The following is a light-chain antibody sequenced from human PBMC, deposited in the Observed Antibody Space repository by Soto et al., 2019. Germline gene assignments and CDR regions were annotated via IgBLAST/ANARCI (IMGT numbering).Light chain of an antibody. CDR3: QQYYFTPFT. V-gene: IGKV4-1*01. J-gene: IGKJ3*01. CDR1: QNILYSSNNKNY. Sequence: DIVMTQSPDSLAVSLGERATINCKSSQNILYSSNNKNYLAWYQQKSGQPPKLLIYWASTWESGVPDRFSGSGSETDFTLTISSLQAEDAAVYYCQQYYFTPFTFGPGTKVDIK. CDR2: WAS.